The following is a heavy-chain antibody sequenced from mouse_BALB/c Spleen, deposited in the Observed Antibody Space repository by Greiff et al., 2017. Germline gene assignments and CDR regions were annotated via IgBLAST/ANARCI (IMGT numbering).Heavy chain of an antibody. J-gene: IGHJ3*01. D-gene: IGHD3-2*01. V-gene: IGHV3-8*02. CDR2: ISYSGST. CDR3: ARYGDSSGYGFAY. CDR1: GDSITSGY. Sequence: EVKLMESGPSLVKPSQTLSLTCSVTGDSITSGYWNWIRKFPGNKLEYMGYISYSGSTYYNPSLKSRISITRDTSKNQYYLQLNSVTTEDTATYYCARYGDSSGYGFAYWGQGTLVTVSA.